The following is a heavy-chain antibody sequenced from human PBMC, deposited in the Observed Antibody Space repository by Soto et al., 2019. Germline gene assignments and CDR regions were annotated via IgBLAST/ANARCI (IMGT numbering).Heavy chain of an antibody. V-gene: IGHV3-30*03. CDR3: AIGVGQRFPPYCSGGSCYTPFDY. CDR1: GFTFSSYG. Sequence: QVQLVESGGGGVQPGRSLRLSCAASGFTFSSYGMHWVRQAPGKGLEWVAVISYDGSNKYYADSVKGRFTISRDNSKNTLYLQMNSLRAEDTAVYYCAIGVGQRFPPYCSGGSCYTPFDYWGQGTLVTVSS. J-gene: IGHJ4*02. D-gene: IGHD2-15*01. CDR2: ISYDGSNK.